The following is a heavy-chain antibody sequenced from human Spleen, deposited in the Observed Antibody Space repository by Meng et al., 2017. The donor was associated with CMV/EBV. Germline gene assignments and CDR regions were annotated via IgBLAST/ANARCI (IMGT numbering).Heavy chain of an antibody. Sequence: GSLRLSCTVSGASISSNYWSWNRRPPGKGLQYIGSISHNGYINYNPSLKGRVTISLDTSRNQLSLRLTSVTAADTAMYYCARGIVGATMGWFDPWGQGTLVTVSS. J-gene: IGHJ5*02. CDR3: ARGIVGATMGWFDP. CDR1: GASISSNY. D-gene: IGHD1-26*01. V-gene: IGHV4-59*01. CDR2: ISHNGYI.